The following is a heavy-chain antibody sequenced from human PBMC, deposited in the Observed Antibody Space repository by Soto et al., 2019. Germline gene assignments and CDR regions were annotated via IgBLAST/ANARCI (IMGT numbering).Heavy chain of an antibody. CDR3: ARDPSVFFSWELPFQFDY. CDR1: GYTFTSYG. J-gene: IGHJ4*02. Sequence: ASVKVSCKASGYTFTSYGISWVRQAPGQRLERMGWISAYNGNTNYAQKLQGRVTMTTDTSTSTAYMELRSLRSDDTAVYYCARDPSVFFSWELPFQFDYWGQGTLVTVSS. V-gene: IGHV1-18*01. CDR2: ISAYNGNT. D-gene: IGHD1-26*01.